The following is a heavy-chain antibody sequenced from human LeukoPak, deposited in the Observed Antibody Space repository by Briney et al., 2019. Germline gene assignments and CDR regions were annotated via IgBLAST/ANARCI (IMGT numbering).Heavy chain of an antibody. V-gene: IGHV3-64D*06. Sequence: GGSLRLSCSASGFILTSYPMHWVRQAPGKGLEYVAVVNNNGGTTYYADSVKGRFTISRDNSKNTLYLQTSSLRPEDTAVYYCVRGWRNMDVWGQGTTVTVSS. CDR2: VNNNGGTT. CDR1: GFILTSYP. D-gene: IGHD5-24*01. CDR3: VRGWRNMDV. J-gene: IGHJ6*02.